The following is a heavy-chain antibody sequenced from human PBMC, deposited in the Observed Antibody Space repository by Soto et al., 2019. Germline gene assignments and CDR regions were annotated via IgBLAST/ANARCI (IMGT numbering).Heavy chain of an antibody. CDR2: IYYSGST. CDR1: GGSISSYY. CDR3: ARERTIAARPRPAFDI. D-gene: IGHD6-6*01. V-gene: IGHV4-59*12. Sequence: SETLSLTCTVSGGSISSYYWSWIRQPPGKGLEWIGYIYYSGSTYYNPSLKSRVTISVDTSKNQFSLKLSSVTAADTAVYYCARERTIAARPRPAFDIWGQGTMVTVSS. J-gene: IGHJ3*02.